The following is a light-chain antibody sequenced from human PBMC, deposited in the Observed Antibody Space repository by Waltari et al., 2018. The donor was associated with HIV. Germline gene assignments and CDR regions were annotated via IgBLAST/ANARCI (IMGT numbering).Light chain of an antibody. V-gene: IGKV1-5*03. CDR1: QTVNRW. CDR3: QQYETNPYT. Sequence: DIQMTQSPSTLSPSVGDRVTITCRASQTVNRWLAWFQQRPGKAPKLLTYQASNLQNGVPSRFSGSGSGTEFTLTISSLQPDDSATYYCQQYETNPYTFGQGTKLQIK. CDR2: QAS. J-gene: IGKJ2*01.